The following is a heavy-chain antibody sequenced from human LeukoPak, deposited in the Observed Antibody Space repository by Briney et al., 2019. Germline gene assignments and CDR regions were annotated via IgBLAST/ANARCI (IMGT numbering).Heavy chain of an antibody. D-gene: IGHD3-9*01. CDR1: GFTFSDCW. Sequence: PGGSLGLSCATSGFTFSDCWMSWVRQAPGKGLEWVGRIKRKIDGETTDYGAPVKGRFTISRDDSKNTLYLQMNSLKTEDTAVYYCIAGLGSSELDYWGQGTLVTVSS. CDR3: IAGLGSSELDY. V-gene: IGHV3-15*01. CDR2: IKRKIDGETT. J-gene: IGHJ4*02.